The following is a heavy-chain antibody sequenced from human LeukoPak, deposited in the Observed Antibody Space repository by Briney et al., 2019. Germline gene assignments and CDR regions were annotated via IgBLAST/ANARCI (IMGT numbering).Heavy chain of an antibody. V-gene: IGHV4-34*01. D-gene: IGHD1-26*01. Sequence: PSETLSLTCAVYGGSFSGYYWGWIRQPPGKGLEWIGSIHYSGSTHSNPSLKSRVTMSVDTSKNQFSLKLSSVTAADTAVYYCARDPYSGTYWGYFDYWGQGTLVTVS. CDR2: IHYSGST. CDR3: ARDPYSGTYWGYFDY. CDR1: GGSFSGYY. J-gene: IGHJ4*02.